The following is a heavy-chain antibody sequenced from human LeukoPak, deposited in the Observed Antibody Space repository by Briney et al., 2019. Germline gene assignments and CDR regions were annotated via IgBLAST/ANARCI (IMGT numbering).Heavy chain of an antibody. V-gene: IGHV3-33*06. J-gene: IGHJ4*02. D-gene: IGHD2-15*01. CDR2: IWYDGSHQ. Sequence: GSSLRLSCAASGFPFSGSGMHWVRQAPGKGLEWVAVIWYDGSHQYYADSVKGRFTISRDNSKNTLDLQMNSLRVEDTAVYFCAKDKDTPATAQPQRGYFESWGQGTLVTVSS. CDR1: GFPFSGSG. CDR3: AKDKDTPATAQPQRGYFES.